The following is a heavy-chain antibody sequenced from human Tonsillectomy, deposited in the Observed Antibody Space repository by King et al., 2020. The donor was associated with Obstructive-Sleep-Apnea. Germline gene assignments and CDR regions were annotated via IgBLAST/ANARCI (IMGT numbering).Heavy chain of an antibody. CDR3: AKEGGGITYYDFWH. V-gene: IGHV3-30*02. J-gene: IGHJ4*02. Sequence: VQLVESRGGVVQPGRSLRLSCAASGFTFSSYCMHWVRQAPGKGLEWVAFIRYDGSNKYYADSVKGRFTISRDNSKNTLYLQMNSLRAEDTAVYYCAKEGGGITYYDFWHWGQGTLVTVSS. CDR1: GFTFSSYC. D-gene: IGHD3-3*01. CDR2: IRYDGSNK.